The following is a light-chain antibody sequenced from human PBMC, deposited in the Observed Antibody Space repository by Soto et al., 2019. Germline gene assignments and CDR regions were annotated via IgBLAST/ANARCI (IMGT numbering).Light chain of an antibody. Sequence: DIQMAQSPSTLSASVGDRVTITCRASLSISSWLAWYQQKPGKAPKLLIYDASSLESGVHSRFSGSVSGTEFTLTISSLQPYDFATYYCQQYNSHPTFGQGTKLEIK. CDR1: LSISSW. V-gene: IGKV1-5*01. CDR3: QQYNSHPT. CDR2: DAS. J-gene: IGKJ2*01.